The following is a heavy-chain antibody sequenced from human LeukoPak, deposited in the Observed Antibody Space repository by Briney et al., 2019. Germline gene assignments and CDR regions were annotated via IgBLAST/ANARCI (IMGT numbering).Heavy chain of an antibody. CDR2: IYYSGST. CDR1: GGSISSYY. V-gene: IGHV4-59*01. J-gene: IGHJ4*02. D-gene: IGHD3-9*01. Sequence: PSETLSLTCTVSGGSISSYYWSWIRQPPGKGLEWIGYIYYSGSTNYNPSLKSRVTISVDTSRNQFSLKLSSVTAADTAVYYCARNNPMYYDILTGYYKSLSFDYWGQGTLVTVSS. CDR3: ARNNPMYYDILTGYYKSLSFDY.